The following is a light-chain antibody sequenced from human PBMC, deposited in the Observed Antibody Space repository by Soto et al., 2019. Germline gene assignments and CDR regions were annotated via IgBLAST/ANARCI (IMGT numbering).Light chain of an antibody. J-gene: IGKJ1*01. CDR3: HQFGDSPQT. V-gene: IGKV3-20*01. CDR2: STS. Sequence: EIVLTQSPGTLSLSPGDRATLSCRASQSLSVSYIPWYQQKPGQAPRLLIYSTSTRAAGIPDRFTGRGSGTHFTLAISRLEPEDFAVYYCHQFGDSPQTFGQGTKVDIK. CDR1: QSLSVSY.